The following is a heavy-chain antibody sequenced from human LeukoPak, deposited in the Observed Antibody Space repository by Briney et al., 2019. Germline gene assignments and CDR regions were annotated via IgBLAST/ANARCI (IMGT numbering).Heavy chain of an antibody. V-gene: IGHV3-21*01. CDR3: ARDQVEYYDFWSGYDYYGMDV. D-gene: IGHD3-3*01. J-gene: IGHJ6*02. Sequence: PGGSLRLSCAASGFTSSSYSMNWVRQAPGKGLEWVSSISSSSSYIYYADSVKGRFTISRDNAKNSLYLQMNSLRAEDTAVYYCARDQVEYYDFWSGYDYYGMDVWGQGTTVTVSS. CDR1: GFTSSSYS. CDR2: ISSSSSYI.